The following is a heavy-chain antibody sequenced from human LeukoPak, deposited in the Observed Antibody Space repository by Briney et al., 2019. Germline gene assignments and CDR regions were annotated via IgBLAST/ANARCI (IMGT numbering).Heavy chain of an antibody. J-gene: IGHJ4*02. CDR2: IIPILGIA. Sequence: SVKVSCKASGGTFSSYAISWVRQAPGQGVEWMGRIIPILGIANYAQKFQGRVTITADKSTSTAYMELSSLRSEDTAVYYCAIAAAGRIDYWGQGTLVTVSS. V-gene: IGHV1-69*04. CDR3: AIAAAGRIDY. D-gene: IGHD6-13*01. CDR1: GGTFSSYA.